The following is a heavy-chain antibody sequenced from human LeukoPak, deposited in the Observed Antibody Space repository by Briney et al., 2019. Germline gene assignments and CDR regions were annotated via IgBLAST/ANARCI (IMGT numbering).Heavy chain of an antibody. CDR3: ARSSVRGVWSLRI. J-gene: IGHJ4*02. D-gene: IGHD3-10*01. V-gene: IGHV4-39*01. CDR2: IYYTGNT. CDR1: GASISGSGHY. Sequence: SETLSLTCAVSGASISGSGHYLGWIRQPPGKGLEWIGNIYYTGNTYHNASLQSRVTISIDTSKNQFSLKLSSVTAADTAVYYCARSSVRGVWSLRIWGQGTLVTVSS.